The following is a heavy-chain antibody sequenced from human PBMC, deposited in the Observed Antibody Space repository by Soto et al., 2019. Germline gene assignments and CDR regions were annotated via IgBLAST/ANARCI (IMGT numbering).Heavy chain of an antibody. CDR1: EFSTATFA. J-gene: IGHJ4*02. CDR2: IIGSDGKT. CDR3: AMWSYLDY. V-gene: IGHV3-23*01. Sequence: GGYPVPCCASSEFSTATFALGWVRVAPGKGLECVSTIIGSDGKTFYADYVEGRFSISRVTYQNTLYLQMNSLRADDKAIYYCAMWSYLDYWGQGSGVTVSS. D-gene: IGHD3-3*01.